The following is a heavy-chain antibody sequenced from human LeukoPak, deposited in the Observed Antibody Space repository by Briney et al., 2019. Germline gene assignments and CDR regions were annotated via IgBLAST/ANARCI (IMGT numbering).Heavy chain of an antibody. CDR3: ASSLGYDAYYFDY. CDR2: IYYSGST. CDR1: GGSISSYY. D-gene: IGHD5-12*01. Sequence: PSETLSLTCTVSGGSISSYYWNWIRQPPGKGLEWIGYIYYSGSTNYNPSLKSRVTISVDTSKNQFSLKLSSVTAADTAVYYCASSLGYDAYYFDYWGQGTLVTVSS. V-gene: IGHV4-59*01. J-gene: IGHJ4*02.